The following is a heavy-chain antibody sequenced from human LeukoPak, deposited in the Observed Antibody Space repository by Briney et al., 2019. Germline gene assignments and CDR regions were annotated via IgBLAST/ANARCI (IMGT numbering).Heavy chain of an antibody. CDR3: ARYYYGSSGYYYFDY. V-gene: IGHV4-34*09. CDR1: GGSFSGYY. CDR2: IHYSGST. Sequence: SETLSLTCAVYGGSFSGYYWSWIRQPPGKGLEWIGHIHYSGSTYYNPSLKSRISISVDTSKNHFSLKLSSVTAADTAVYYCARYYYGSSGYYYFDYWGRGTLVTVSS. J-gene: IGHJ4*02. D-gene: IGHD3-22*01.